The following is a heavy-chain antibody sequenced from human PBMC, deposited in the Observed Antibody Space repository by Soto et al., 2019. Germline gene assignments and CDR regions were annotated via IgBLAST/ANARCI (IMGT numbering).Heavy chain of an antibody. J-gene: IGHJ4*02. V-gene: IGHV1-18*01. CDR2: ISPESDKA. CDR1: GYTFTSFG. Sequence: VQLVQSGAEVKKPGASVRVSCKASGYTFTSFGLIWVRQAPGQGPEWMGWISPESDKATYAHKFQGSITMPTATSAATAYMDLRRLRSDDPAVYYCTRDLFFISPSTVTADAYWGQGTLVSVS. D-gene: IGHD4-17*01. CDR3: TRDLFFISPSTVTADAY.